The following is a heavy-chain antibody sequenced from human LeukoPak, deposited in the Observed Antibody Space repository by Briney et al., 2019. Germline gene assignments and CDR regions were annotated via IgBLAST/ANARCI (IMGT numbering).Heavy chain of an antibody. CDR1: GVSISSSNSY. CDR2: IYHTGST. J-gene: IGHJ4*02. Sequence: PSETLSLTCTVSGVSISSSNSYWGWIRQPPGKGLEWIGYIYHTGSTSYSPSLKSRVTISADTSQNQFSLKLSSVTAADTAVYYCASRKLGNDYWGQGTLVTVSS. CDR3: ASRKLGNDY. D-gene: IGHD7-27*01. V-gene: IGHV4-61*05.